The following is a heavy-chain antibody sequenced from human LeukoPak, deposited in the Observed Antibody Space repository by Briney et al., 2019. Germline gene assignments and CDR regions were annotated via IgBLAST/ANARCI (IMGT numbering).Heavy chain of an antibody. J-gene: IGHJ4*02. CDR2: IRNKANNYAT. CDR1: GFNFSGSA. V-gene: IGHV3-73*01. CDR3: ARDRASSGSLLLDY. D-gene: IGHD6-19*01. Sequence: GESLRLSCTASGFNFSGSAMHWVRQASGKGLEWIGRIRNKANNYATAYVASVKGRFTISRDDSKNTAYLQRNRLRAEDTAVYYCARDRASSGSLLLDYWGQGTLVTVSS.